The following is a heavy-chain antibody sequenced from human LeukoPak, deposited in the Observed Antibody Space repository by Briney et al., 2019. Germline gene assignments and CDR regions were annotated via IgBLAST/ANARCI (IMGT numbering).Heavy chain of an antibody. CDR2: INPSGGTT. V-gene: IGHV1-46*01. CDR3: ARDPELPIAADRSAFDI. Sequence: ASVKLSCKASGYSFTNYYIHWVRQAPRQGLERMGMINPSGGTTSYAQKFQGRVTLTSDTSTTTVYRDLSSLRSEYTAVYYCARDPELPIAADRSAFDIWGQGTMVTVSS. J-gene: IGHJ3*02. CDR1: GYSFTNYY. D-gene: IGHD6-13*01.